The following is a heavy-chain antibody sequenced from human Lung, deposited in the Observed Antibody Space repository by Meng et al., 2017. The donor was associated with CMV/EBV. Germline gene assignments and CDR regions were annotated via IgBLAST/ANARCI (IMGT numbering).Heavy chain of an antibody. J-gene: IGHJ4*02. CDR1: GFNFDGYA. CDR2: INWNSGSV. D-gene: IGHD3-10*01. V-gene: IGHV3-9*01. Sequence: SCAASGFNFDGYAMHWVRQAPGKGLEWVSSINWNSGSVGYGDSVKGRFTISRDNAKSSLYLQMNSLRAEDTALYFCAKDSFYASGSYYNYPYYLDSWGQGTXVTVSS. CDR3: AKDSFYASGSYYNYPYYLDS.